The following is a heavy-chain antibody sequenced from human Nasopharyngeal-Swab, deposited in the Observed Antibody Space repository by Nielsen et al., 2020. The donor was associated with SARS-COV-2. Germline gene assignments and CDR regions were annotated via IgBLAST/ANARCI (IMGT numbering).Heavy chain of an antibody. D-gene: IGHD2/OR15-2a*01. J-gene: IGHJ3*02. CDR3: ARGPSQNRRAFDI. Sequence: SETLSLTCAVYGGSFSSYYWSWIRQPPGKGLEWIGEINHSGSTNYNPSLKSRVTISVDTSKNQFSLKLSSVTAADTAVYYCARGPSQNRRAFDIWGQGTMVTVSS. CDR1: GGSFSSYY. CDR2: INHSGST. V-gene: IGHV4-34*01.